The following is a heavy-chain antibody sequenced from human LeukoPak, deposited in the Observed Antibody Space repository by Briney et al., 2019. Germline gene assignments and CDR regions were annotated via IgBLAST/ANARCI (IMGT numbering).Heavy chain of an antibody. CDR3: AKYDFPYYYDRSGYFFPFSAMDV. D-gene: IGHD3-22*01. CDR2: ISDTGGRS. CDR1: GFTFRSYA. J-gene: IGHJ6*02. Sequence: GGSLRLSCAASGFTFRSYAMSWVRQAPGKGLEWVSGISDTGGRSFYADSVKGRFTISRDNSKSTLYLEMNSLRAEDTAVYHCAKYDFPYYYDRSGYFFPFSAMDVWGQGTTVTVSS. V-gene: IGHV3-23*01.